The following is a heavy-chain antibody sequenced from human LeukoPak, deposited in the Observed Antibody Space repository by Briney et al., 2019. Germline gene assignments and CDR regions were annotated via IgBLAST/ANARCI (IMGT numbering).Heavy chain of an antibody. D-gene: IGHD2-2*01. CDR2: IYPGDSGT. Sequence: GESLKISCKGSGYRFTSYWIGWVGPMPGKGLEWIGIIYPGDSGTRYSPSFQGHVTISDDTSLSTTYPQWCSLKASDTPMYYRASGVSSTSIDGMDVWGQGTTVTVSS. J-gene: IGHJ6*02. V-gene: IGHV5-51*01. CDR3: ASGVSSTSIDGMDV. CDR1: GYRFTSYW.